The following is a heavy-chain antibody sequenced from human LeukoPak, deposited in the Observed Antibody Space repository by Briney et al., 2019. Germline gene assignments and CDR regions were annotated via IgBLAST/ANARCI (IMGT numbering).Heavy chain of an antibody. CDR1: GGSISSYY. V-gene: IGHV4-4*09. CDR3: ARAGFLDSYYMDV. D-gene: IGHD3-3*01. Sequence: SETLSLTCTVSGGSISSYYWSWIRQPPGKGLEGIGYIYTSGSTNYNPSLKSRVTISVDTSKNQFSLKLSSVTAADTAVYYCARAGFLDSYYMDVWGKGTTVTVSS. J-gene: IGHJ6*03. CDR2: IYTSGST.